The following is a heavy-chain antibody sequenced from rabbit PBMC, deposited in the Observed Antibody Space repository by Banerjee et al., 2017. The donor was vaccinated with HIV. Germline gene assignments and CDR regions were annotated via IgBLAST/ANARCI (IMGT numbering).Heavy chain of an antibody. Sequence: QELLEESGGGLVQPEGFLTLTCTASGFSFSDKYVLCWVRQGPGQGQEWDGCINTSSGNAVYANGAKGQFTISKTTSTTVTLQMTSLTAADTATYFCARDDGGVVGYDWNLWGPGTLVTVS. J-gene: IGHJ4*01. CDR2: INTSSGNA. V-gene: IGHV1S45*01. CDR1: GFSFSDKYV. D-gene: IGHD6-1*01. CDR3: ARDDGGVVGYDWNL.